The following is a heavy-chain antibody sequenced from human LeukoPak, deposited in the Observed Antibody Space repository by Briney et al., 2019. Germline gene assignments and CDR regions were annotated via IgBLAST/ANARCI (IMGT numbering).Heavy chain of an antibody. V-gene: IGHV3-48*03. CDR1: GFTFTSYE. CDR2: INSDGTTI. CDR3: ARERAEAGAGFDY. Sequence: GGSLRLSCAASGFTFTSYEMNWVRQAPGKGLEWVSYINSDGTTIYYADSVKGRFTISRDYAKNSLYLQMNSLRAEDTAIYYCARERAEAGAGFDYWGQGTLVTVSS. D-gene: IGHD6-19*01. J-gene: IGHJ4*02.